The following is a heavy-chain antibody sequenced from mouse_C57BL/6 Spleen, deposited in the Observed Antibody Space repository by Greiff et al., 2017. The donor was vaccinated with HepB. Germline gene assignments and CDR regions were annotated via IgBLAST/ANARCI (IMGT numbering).Heavy chain of an antibody. CDR3: ARSTAGVATYYYAMDY. D-gene: IGHD1-1*01. CDR2: IYPGDGDT. CDR1: GYAFSSYW. V-gene: IGHV1-80*01. Sequence: VQLQQSGAELVKPGASVKISCKASGYAFSSYWMNWVKQRPGKGLEWIGQIYPGDGDTNYNGKFKGKATLTADKSSSTAYMQLSSLTSEDSAVYFCARSTAGVATYYYAMDYWGQGTSVTVSS. J-gene: IGHJ4*01.